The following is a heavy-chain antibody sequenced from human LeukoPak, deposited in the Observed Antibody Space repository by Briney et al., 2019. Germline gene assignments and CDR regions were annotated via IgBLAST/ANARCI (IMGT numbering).Heavy chain of an antibody. D-gene: IGHD5-12*01. CDR2: IYPGDSDT. Sequence: GESLKISCKGSGYNFTSNWIGWVRQLPGRGLEWMGIIYPGDSDTRYSPSFQGQVTISVDKSINTAHLQWSSLKASDTAMYYCARHRISDYDSGVSWCDPWGQGTLVTVSS. CDR1: GYNFTSNW. V-gene: IGHV5-51*01. J-gene: IGHJ5*02. CDR3: ARHRISDYDSGVSWCDP.